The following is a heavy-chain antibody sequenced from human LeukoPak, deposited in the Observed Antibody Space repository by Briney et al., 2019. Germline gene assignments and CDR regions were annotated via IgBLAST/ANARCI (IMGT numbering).Heavy chain of an antibody. Sequence: GGSLRLSCAVSGFTFSSYTMSWVRQAPGEGLEWVSTITVNGGSTYYADSVKGRFAMSRDNSRNTLDLQMNSLRAEDTAIYYCATQNFDYWGQGTLVSVSS. J-gene: IGHJ4*02. CDR2: ITVNGGST. CDR1: GFTFSSYT. V-gene: IGHV3-23*01. CDR3: ATQNFDY.